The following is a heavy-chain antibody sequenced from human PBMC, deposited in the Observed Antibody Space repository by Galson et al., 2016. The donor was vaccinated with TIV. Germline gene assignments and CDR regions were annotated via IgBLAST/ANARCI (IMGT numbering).Heavy chain of an antibody. CDR2: IIAIFGIP. Sequence: SVKVSCKASGGIFRSYAISWVRQAPGQGLEWMGGIIAIFGIPNYAQKFQGRVTITADESKTTVYMELSSLRSDDTAVYYCARGSSYYSNYLDVWGKGTTVTVSS. D-gene: IGHD3-3*01. CDR3: ARGSSYYSNYLDV. CDR1: GGIFRSYA. V-gene: IGHV1-69*13. J-gene: IGHJ6*03.